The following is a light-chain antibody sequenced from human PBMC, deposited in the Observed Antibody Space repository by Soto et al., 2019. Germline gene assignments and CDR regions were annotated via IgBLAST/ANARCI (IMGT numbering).Light chain of an antibody. J-gene: IGLJ2*01. CDR1: SSDGGVYNY. V-gene: IGLV2-14*01. Sequence: QSVLTQPASVSGSPGQSISISCTGTSSDGGVYNYVSWYQQHPGKAPKLMIYDVSNRPSGVSNRFSGSKSGNTASLTISGLQAEDEADYYCSSYTSSSTLVVFGGGTKVTVL. CDR2: DVS. CDR3: SSYTSSSTLVV.